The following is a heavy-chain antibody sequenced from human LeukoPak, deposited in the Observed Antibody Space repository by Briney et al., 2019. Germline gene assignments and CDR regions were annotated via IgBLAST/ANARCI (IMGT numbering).Heavy chain of an antibody. CDR3: VRGPGRGYDLEP. CDR1: AGSICNSY. J-gene: IGHJ5*02. Sequence: PSDTLSLTCAVSAGSICNSYCSWARQPPRKGLEFIGYISTGGDINYNPSLRSRATMSINLSNNQLSLTLTSVTTADTAVYFCVRGPGRGYDLEPWGQGSLVTVSS. V-gene: IGHV4-4*08. D-gene: IGHD3-22*01. CDR2: ISTGGDI.